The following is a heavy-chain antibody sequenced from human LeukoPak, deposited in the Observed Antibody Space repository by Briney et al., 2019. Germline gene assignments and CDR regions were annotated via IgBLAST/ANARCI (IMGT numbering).Heavy chain of an antibody. V-gene: IGHV3-7*01. CDR1: GFTFSRYL. J-gene: IGHJ4*02. D-gene: IGHD3-16*01. CDR2: IKEDGSEG. Sequence: GGSLRLSCATSGFTFSRYLMTWVRQAPGKGLECVATIKEDGSEGYYVDSVKGRFTISRDNAKNSVFLQMNNLRVEDTAMYYCARDSGGNDYWGQGLLVTVSS. CDR3: ARDSGGNDY.